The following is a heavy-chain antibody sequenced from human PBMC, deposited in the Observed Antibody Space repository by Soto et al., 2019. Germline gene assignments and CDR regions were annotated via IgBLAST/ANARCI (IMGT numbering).Heavy chain of an antibody. CDR1: GFTFSSYW. D-gene: IGHD3-22*01. Sequence: EVQLVESGGGLVQPGGSLRLSCAASGFTFSSYWMSWVRQAPGKGLEWVASIKQDGSEKYYVDSVKGRFTISRDNAKNSLYLQMNSLRAEDTAVYYCARLRYYYDSSGYYRRAYYFDYWGQGTLVTVSS. CDR2: IKQDGSEK. CDR3: ARLRYYYDSSGYYRRAYYFDY. V-gene: IGHV3-7*05. J-gene: IGHJ4*02.